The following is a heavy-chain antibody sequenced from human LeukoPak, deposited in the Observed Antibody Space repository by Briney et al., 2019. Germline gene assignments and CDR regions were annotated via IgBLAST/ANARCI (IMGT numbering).Heavy chain of an antibody. CDR3: ARQEYCSGGSCHTWFDP. CDR2: IYPADSDI. V-gene: IGHV5-51*01. J-gene: IGHJ5*02. CDR1: GYSITNYW. Sequence: GESLKISCKGSGYSITNYWIAWVRQMPGKGLEWMGIIYPADSDIRYSPSFQGQVTISADKSISTAYLQWSSLKASDTAMYYCARQEYCSGGSCHTWFDPWGQGTLVTVSS. D-gene: IGHD2-15*01.